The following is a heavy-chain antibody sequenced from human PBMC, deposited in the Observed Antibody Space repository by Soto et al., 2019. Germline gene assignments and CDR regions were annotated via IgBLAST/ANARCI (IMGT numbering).Heavy chain of an antibody. CDR1: GVSFSGYY. Sequence: SETXSLTCTVYGVSFSGYYWSWIRQAPGKGLEWIGEINHSGSTNYNPSLKSRVTISIDTSKNQFSLKLTSVTAADTAVYYCARPWVYWGQGTLVTAPQ. CDR2: INHSGST. J-gene: IGHJ4*02. V-gene: IGHV4-34*01. CDR3: ARPWVY.